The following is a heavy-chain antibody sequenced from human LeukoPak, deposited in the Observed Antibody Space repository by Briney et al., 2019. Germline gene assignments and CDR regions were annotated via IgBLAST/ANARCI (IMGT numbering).Heavy chain of an antibody. CDR2: IIHILGIA. V-gene: IGHV1-69*04. CDR3: ARGPFGYCSSTSCYGEWYWYFDL. Sequence: SVKVSCKASGGTFSSYAISWVRQAPGQGLEWMGRIIHILGIANYAQKFHGIVTITADKSTSTAYMELSSLRSEDTAVYYCARGPFGYCSSTSCYGEWYWYFDLWGRGTLVTVSS. CDR1: GGTFSSYA. J-gene: IGHJ2*01. D-gene: IGHD2-2*01.